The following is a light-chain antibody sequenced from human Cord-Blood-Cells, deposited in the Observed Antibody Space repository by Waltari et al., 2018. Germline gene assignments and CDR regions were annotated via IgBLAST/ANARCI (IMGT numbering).Light chain of an antibody. J-gene: IGKJ4*01. CDR2: DAS. V-gene: IGKV1-13*02. CDR1: QGISSA. Sequence: AIQLTQSPSSLSASEGDRVTITCRASQGISSALAWYQQKPGKAPKLLIYDASSLESGVPSRFSCSGSGTDFTLTISSQQPEDFATYYCQQFNSYPLTFGGGTKLEIK. CDR3: QQFNSYPLT.